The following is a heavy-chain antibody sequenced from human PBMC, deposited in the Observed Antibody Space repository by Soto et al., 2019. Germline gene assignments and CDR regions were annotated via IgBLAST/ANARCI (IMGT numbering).Heavy chain of an antibody. CDR1: GGSISSGGYS. V-gene: IGHV4-30-2*01. CDR3: ARGVTPWSGYQYNCFDP. CDR2: IYHSGST. D-gene: IGHD3-3*01. J-gene: IGHJ5*02. Sequence: SETLSLTCAVSGGSISSGGYSWSWIRQPPGKGLEWIGYIYHSGSTYYNPSLKSRVTISVDRSKNQFSLKLSSVTAADTAVYYCARGVTPWSGYQYNCFDPWGQGTLVTVSS.